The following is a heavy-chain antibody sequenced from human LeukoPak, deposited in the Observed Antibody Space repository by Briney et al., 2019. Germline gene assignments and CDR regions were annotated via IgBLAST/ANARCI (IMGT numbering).Heavy chain of an antibody. D-gene: IGHD6-19*01. V-gene: IGHV4-59*01. CDR3: ASRAVAGTPGFDY. Sequence: ASETLSLTCTVSGGSISSYYWSWIRQPPGKGLEWIGYIYYSGSTNYNPSLKSRVTISVDTSKNQFSLKLSSVTAADTAVYYCASRAVAGTPGFDYWGQGTLVTVSS. CDR2: IYYSGST. J-gene: IGHJ4*02. CDR1: GGSISSYY.